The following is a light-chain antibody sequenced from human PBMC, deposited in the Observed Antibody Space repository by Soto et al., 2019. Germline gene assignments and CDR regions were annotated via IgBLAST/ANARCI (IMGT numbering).Light chain of an antibody. V-gene: IGKV3-20*01. J-gene: IGKJ5*01. CDR3: QQYHRSPIT. Sequence: EIVLTQSPGTQSLSPGERATLSCRATQSVTSIYLAWYQQKPGQAPRLLIYGASSRATGIPDRFSGSGSGTDFTLTISRLEPEDSAVYYCQQYHRSPITFGQGTRLEIK. CDR2: GAS. CDR1: QSVTSIY.